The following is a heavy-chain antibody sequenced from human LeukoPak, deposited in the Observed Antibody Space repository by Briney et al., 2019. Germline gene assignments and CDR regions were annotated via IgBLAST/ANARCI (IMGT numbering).Heavy chain of an antibody. D-gene: IGHD3-10*01. V-gene: IGHV3-30-3*01. CDR1: GFTFSSYA. Sequence: PGRSLRLSCAASGFTFSSYAMHWVRQAPGKGLEWVAVISYDGSNKYYADSVKGRFTISRDNSKNTLYLQMNSLRAEDTAVYYCANSYYPFDYWGQGTLVTVSS. CDR2: ISYDGSNK. CDR3: ANSYYPFDY. J-gene: IGHJ4*02.